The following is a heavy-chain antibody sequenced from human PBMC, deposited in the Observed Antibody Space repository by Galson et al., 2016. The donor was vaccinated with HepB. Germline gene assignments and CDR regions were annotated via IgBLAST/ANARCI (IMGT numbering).Heavy chain of an antibody. CDR3: AREWELGGYFDY. J-gene: IGHJ4*02. CDR1: GFIFSNYA. D-gene: IGHD1-26*01. CDR2: ITDDGVGT. Sequence: SLRLSCAASGFIFSNYAMSWVRQAPGKGLEWVSTITDDGVGTFYADSVEGRFTISRDKSKTTVYLQMDGLSAEDTAVYYCAREWELGGYFDYWGQGTLVTVSS. V-gene: IGHV3-23*01.